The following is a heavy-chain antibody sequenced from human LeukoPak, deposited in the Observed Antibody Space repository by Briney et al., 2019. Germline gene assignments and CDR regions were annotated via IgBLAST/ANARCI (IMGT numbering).Heavy chain of an antibody. D-gene: IGHD1-26*01. CDR1: GGSISSESYY. CDR2: IYYSGST. CDR3: ARASGSYPRFDP. Sequence: SETLSLTCTVSGGSISSESYYWSWIRQPPGKGLEWIGYIYYSGSTNYNPSLKSRVTISVDTSKNQFSLKLSSVTAADTAVYYCARASGSYPRFDPWGQGTLVTVSS. J-gene: IGHJ5*02. V-gene: IGHV4-61*01.